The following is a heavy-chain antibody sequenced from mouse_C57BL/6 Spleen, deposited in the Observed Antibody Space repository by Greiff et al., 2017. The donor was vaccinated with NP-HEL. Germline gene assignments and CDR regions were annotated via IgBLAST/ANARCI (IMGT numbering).Heavy chain of an antibody. CDR3: ASYDSYWYFDV. CDR1: GYTFTDYY. V-gene: IGHV1-76*01. D-gene: IGHD2-4*01. J-gene: IGHJ1*03. CDR2: IYPGSGNT. Sequence: VQLQQSGAELVRPGASVKLSCKASGYTFTDYYINWVKQRPGQGLEWIARIYPGSGNTYYNEKFKGKATLTAEKSSSTAYMQLSSLTSEDSAVYFCASYDSYWYFDVWGTGTTVTVSS.